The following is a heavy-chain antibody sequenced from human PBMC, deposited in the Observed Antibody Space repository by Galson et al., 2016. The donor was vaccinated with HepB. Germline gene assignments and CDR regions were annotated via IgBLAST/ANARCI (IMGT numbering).Heavy chain of an antibody. J-gene: IGHJ3*01. CDR1: GYTFTNYG. V-gene: IGHV1-18*04. CDR2: ISAYNGDI. D-gene: IGHD3-10*01. CDR3: GRGDSKVRGVMH. Sequence: SVKVSCKASGYTFTNYGITWVRQAPGQGLEWMAWISAYNGDINYAQNLQGRVTVTTDTSTSTTYMELRSLKSDDTALYYCGRGDSKVRGVMHWGQGTMVTVSS.